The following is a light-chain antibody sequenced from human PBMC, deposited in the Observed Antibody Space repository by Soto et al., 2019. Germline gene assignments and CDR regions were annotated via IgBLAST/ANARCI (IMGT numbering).Light chain of an antibody. Sequence: QSALTQPASVSGSPGQSITISCTGTSSDVVCYNYVSWYQQHPGKAPKLMIYDVSNRPSGVSIRFSGSKSGNTASLTISGLQAEDEADYYCSSYTSSSTPYVFGTGTKVTVL. CDR1: SSDVVCYNY. CDR2: DVS. J-gene: IGLJ1*01. CDR3: SSYTSSSTPYV. V-gene: IGLV2-14*01.